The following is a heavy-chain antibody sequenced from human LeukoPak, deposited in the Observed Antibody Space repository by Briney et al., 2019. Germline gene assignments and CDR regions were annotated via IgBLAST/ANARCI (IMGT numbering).Heavy chain of an antibody. CDR3: ARDSEYYYGSGSYYNLDY. CDR1: GGTFSSYA. Sequence: ASVKVSCKASGGTFSSYAISWVRQAPGQGLEWMGGIIPIFGTANYAQKFQGRVTITADESTSTAYMELSSLRSEDTAVYYCARDSEYYYGSGSYYNLDYCGQGTLVTVSS. D-gene: IGHD3-10*01. V-gene: IGHV1-69*13. J-gene: IGHJ4*02. CDR2: IIPIFGTA.